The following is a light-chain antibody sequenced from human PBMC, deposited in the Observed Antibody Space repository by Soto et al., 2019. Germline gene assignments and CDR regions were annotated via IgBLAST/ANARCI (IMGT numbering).Light chain of an antibody. CDR3: TSYTSISTDV. V-gene: IGLV2-14*01. CDR2: EVS. CDR1: SSDVGGYNH. Sequence: QSALTQPASVSESPGQSITISCAGTSSDVGGYNHVSWYQQHADKAPKLLIHEVSNRPSGVSNRFSGSKSGNTASLTISGLQAEDEADYYCTSYTSISTDVFGTGTKGTVL. J-gene: IGLJ1*01.